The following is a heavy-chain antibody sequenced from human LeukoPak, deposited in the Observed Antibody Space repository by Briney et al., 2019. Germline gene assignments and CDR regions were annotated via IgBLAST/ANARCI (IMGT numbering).Heavy chain of an antibody. CDR3: ARGDSSDTFDI. CDR2: IYYSGST. Sequence: SETLSLTCTVSGGSISSYYWSWIRQPPGKGLEWIGYIYYSGSTNYNPSLKSRVTISVDTSKNQFSLKVSSVTAADTAVYYCARGDSSDTFDIWGQGTMVTVSS. CDR1: GGSISSYY. D-gene: IGHD6-25*01. V-gene: IGHV4-59*01. J-gene: IGHJ3*02.